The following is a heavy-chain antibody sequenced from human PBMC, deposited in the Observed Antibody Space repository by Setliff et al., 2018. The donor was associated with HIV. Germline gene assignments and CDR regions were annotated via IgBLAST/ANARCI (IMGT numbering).Heavy chain of an antibody. Sequence: SETLSLTCTVSGGSISSSSYYWGWIRQPPGKGLERIGSIYYSGSTYYNPSLKSRVTILVDTSKKQLSLKMSSVTAADTAVYYCASLYNWNPRGGVGGAFDIWGQGTMVTVSS. J-gene: IGHJ3*02. CDR1: GGSISSSSYY. D-gene: IGHD1-20*01. V-gene: IGHV4-39*07. CDR3: ASLYNWNPRGGVGGAFDI. CDR2: IYYSGST.